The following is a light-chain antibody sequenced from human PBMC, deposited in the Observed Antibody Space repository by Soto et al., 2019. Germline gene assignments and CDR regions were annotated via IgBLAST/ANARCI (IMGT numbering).Light chain of an antibody. Sequence: DIPMTQSPSTLYASVGDRVIITCRASQSVSSWLAWYQQKPGKAPKLLIYDASSLFAAVPSRFTGSRSGTEFTHPNNSLQPDGLVSYCYLHYSNSPYTFGLGTKLEIK. J-gene: IGKJ2*01. CDR3: LHYSNSPYT. CDR1: QSVSSW. V-gene: IGKV1-5*01. CDR2: DAS.